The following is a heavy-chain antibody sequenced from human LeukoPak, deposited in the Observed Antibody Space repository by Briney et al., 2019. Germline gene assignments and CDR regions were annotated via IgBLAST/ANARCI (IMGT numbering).Heavy chain of an antibody. J-gene: IGHJ4*02. CDR1: GFTLSSYA. CDR2: ISYDGSNK. V-gene: IGHV3-30-3*01. CDR3: ARGDTMIVVGSHPYYFDY. D-gene: IGHD3-22*01. Sequence: GGSLRLSCAASGFTLSSYAMHWVRQAPGKGLEWVAVISYDGSNKYYADSVKGRFTISRDNSKNMLYLQMNSLRAEDTAVYYCARGDTMIVVGSHPYYFDYWGQGTLVTVSS.